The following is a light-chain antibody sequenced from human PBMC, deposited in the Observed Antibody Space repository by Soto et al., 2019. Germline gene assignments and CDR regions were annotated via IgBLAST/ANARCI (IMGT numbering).Light chain of an antibody. CDR3: SAWDDSLRGWV. CDR1: SSNIGSNY. J-gene: IGLJ3*02. V-gene: IGLV1-47*01. Sequence: QSVLSQSPSASGTPGQRVTISCSGSSSNIGSNYVFWYQQLPGTAPKVLIYRNYQRPSGVHDRFSGSKSGSSASLAISGLLSEDEADYYCSAWDDSLRGWVFGGGTKPTVL. CDR2: RNY.